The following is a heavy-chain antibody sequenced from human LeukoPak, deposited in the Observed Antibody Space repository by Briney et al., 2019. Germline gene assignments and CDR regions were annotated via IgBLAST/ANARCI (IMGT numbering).Heavy chain of an antibody. CDR3: AKLAGSCVSRTCWYFDN. CDR1: GFTFRRYA. Sequence: QAGGSLRLSCAASGFTFRRYAMGWVRQAPGKGLEWVSIIDGYGDTTYYEDSVKGRFIISRDNSMDTLYLQMNSLRAEDTAVYYCAKLAGSCVSRTCWYFDNWGRGTLVTVSS. V-gene: IGHV3-23*01. CDR2: IDGYGDTT. D-gene: IGHD1-14*01. J-gene: IGHJ4*02.